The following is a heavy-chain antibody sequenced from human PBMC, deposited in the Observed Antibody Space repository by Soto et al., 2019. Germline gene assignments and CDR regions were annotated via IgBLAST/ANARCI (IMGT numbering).Heavy chain of an antibody. V-gene: IGHV3-30*18. J-gene: IGHJ6*02. D-gene: IGHD3-3*01. CDR2: ISYDGSNK. CDR3: AKDRVTIFGVVRRGYYGMDV. CDR1: GFTFSSYG. Sequence: GGSLRLSCAASGFTFSSYGMHWVRQAPGKGLEWVAVISYDGSNKYYADSVKGRFTISRDNSKNTLYLQMNSLRAEDTAVYYCAKDRVTIFGVVRRGYYGMDVWGQGTTVTVSS.